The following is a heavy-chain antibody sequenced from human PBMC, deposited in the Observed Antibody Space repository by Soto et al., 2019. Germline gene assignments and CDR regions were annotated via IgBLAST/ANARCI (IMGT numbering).Heavy chain of an antibody. CDR1: GFTFRIYW. V-gene: IGHV3-74*01. D-gene: IGHD2-21*02. CDR3: VRGSSDWPGIDY. Sequence: EVQLVESGGGLVQPGGSLRLSCSASGFTFRIYWMHWARQAPGKGLEWVSNISDGDTGYADSVRGRFTVSRDNAKNTLYLQMNSLTAEDTAMYYCVRGSSDWPGIDYWGQGTLVTVS. CDR2: NISDGDT. J-gene: IGHJ4*02.